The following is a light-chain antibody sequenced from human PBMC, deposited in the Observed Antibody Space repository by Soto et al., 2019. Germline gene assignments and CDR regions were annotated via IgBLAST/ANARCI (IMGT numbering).Light chain of an antibody. Sequence: QSALTQPASVSGSPGQSITISCTGTSSDVGAYNYVSWYQQHPGKAPKLMIYDVSNRPSGVSDRFSGSKSGNTASLTISGLQAEDEAAYYCSSYTSSGTVWVFGGGTQLTVL. V-gene: IGLV2-14*01. CDR2: DVS. J-gene: IGLJ3*02. CDR1: SSDVGAYNY. CDR3: SSYTSSGTVWV.